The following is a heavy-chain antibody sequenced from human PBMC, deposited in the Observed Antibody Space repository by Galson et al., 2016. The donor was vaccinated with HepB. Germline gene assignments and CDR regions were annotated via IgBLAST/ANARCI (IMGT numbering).Heavy chain of an antibody. CDR2: FDAEFDET. Sequence: SVKVSCKVSGYTLSDVSIHWVRQAPGKGLEWMGGFDAEFDETIYAQKFQGRVTMTEDTSTDTGYMGLSSLRSEDTAVYYCVTEVDTTRAFDIWGQGTMVSVSS. D-gene: IGHD5-18*01. J-gene: IGHJ3*02. CDR3: VTEVDTTRAFDI. V-gene: IGHV1-24*01. CDR1: GYTLSDVS.